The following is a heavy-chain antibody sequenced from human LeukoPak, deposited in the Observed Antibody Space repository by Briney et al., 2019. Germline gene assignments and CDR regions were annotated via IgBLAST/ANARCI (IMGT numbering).Heavy chain of an antibody. CDR1: GNTFTEYY. D-gene: IGHD6-13*01. Sequence: ASVKVSCKASGNTFTEYYIHWVRQAPGQGLEYMGWINPNNGDTNYEPKFQGRVTMTGDTSINTAYMELSRLGSDDTAVYFCARGYIAADDNSWGQGTLVTVSS. V-gene: IGHV1-2*02. CDR3: ARGYIAADDNS. J-gene: IGHJ5*02. CDR2: INPNNGDT.